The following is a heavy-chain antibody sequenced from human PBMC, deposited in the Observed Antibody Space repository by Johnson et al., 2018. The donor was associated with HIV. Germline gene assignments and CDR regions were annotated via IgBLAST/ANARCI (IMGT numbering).Heavy chain of an antibody. CDR2: ISPEGSNH. CDR3: ARDFSSSSNAFDI. Sequence: QMLLVESGGGVVQPGRSLRLSCAASGFTFSSYAMHWVRQAPGKGLEWVVVISPEGSNHYYADAVKGRFTISRDNAKNSLYLQMNRLRAEDTAVYYCARDFSSSSNAFDIWGQGTMVTVSS. V-gene: IGHV3-30-3*01. CDR1: GFTFSSYA. D-gene: IGHD6-6*01. J-gene: IGHJ3*02.